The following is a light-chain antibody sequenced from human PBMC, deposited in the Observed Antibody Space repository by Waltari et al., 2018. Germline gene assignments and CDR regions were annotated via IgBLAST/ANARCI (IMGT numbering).Light chain of an antibody. CDR1: SGAVTSGHY. J-gene: IGLJ2*01. V-gene: IGLV7-46*01. CDR3: LISSDDARV. Sequence: SLTVSPGGTVTLTCGSSSGAVTSGHYPYWFQQKPGQAPRTLIFDTNNKHSWTPARFIGSLLGGKAALTLSGAQPEDEAVYYCLISSDDARVFGGGTKLTVL. CDR2: DTN.